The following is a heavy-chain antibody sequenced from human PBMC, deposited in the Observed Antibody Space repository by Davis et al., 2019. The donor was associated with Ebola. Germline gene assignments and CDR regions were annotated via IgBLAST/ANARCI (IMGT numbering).Heavy chain of an antibody. CDR3: ARRNYFGSGSQYSHFDY. V-gene: IGHV5-51*01. J-gene: IGHJ4*02. CDR2: IHPGGSET. D-gene: IGHD3-10*01. Sequence: GESLKISCEGSGYTFTNYRIGWVRQLPGKGLEWMGIIHPGGSETRYSPSFQGQVTISADKSKNTAYLQWSSLKASDTALYYCARRNYFGSGSQYSHFDYWGQGTPVTVSS. CDR1: GYTFTNYR.